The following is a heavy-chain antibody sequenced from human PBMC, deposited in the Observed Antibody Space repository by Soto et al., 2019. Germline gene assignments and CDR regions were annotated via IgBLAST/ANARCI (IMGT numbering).Heavy chain of an antibody. V-gene: IGHV3-23*01. J-gene: IGHJ4*02. CDR2: ISSSGGSI. CDR3: AKDRVAAAGKPCYFDY. Sequence: GGSLRLSCAASGFTFSSYSMNWVRQAPGKGLEWVSSISSSGGSIYYADSVKGRFTISRDNSKNTLYLQMNSLRAEDTAVYYCAKDRVAAAGKPCYFDYWGQGTLVTVSS. CDR1: GFTFSSYS. D-gene: IGHD6-13*01.